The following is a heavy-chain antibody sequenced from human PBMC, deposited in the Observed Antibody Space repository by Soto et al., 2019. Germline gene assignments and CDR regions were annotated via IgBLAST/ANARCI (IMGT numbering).Heavy chain of an antibody. CDR1: GFSFGSYW. J-gene: IGHJ4*02. CDR3: ARDVGPVTIFGEALSGYFDF. Sequence: SLSCAVSGFSFGSYWMSWVRQAPGKGLEWLASIKDDGSDRYYLDSVKGRFTISRDNAKDSLSLQMNRLRGEDTAFYYCARDVGPVTIFGEALSGYFDFWGQGTLVTVSS. V-gene: IGHV3-7*03. CDR2: IKDDGSDR. D-gene: IGHD3-3*01.